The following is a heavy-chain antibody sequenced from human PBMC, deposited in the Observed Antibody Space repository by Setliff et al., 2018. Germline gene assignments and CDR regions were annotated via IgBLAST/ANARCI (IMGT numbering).Heavy chain of an antibody. CDR1: GFTFTNYI. J-gene: IGHJ4*02. V-gene: IGHV3-30-3*01. CDR3: ARVHYETSTYSPTLFDH. Sequence: GESLKISCAASGFTFTNYIIHWVRQAPGKGLEWVAVMSLDETNKYYADSVKGRLTISRDNSKNSVFLQMNSLRVEDTAVYYCARVHYETSTYSPTLFDHWGQGALVTVSS. D-gene: IGHD3-22*01. CDR2: MSLDETNK.